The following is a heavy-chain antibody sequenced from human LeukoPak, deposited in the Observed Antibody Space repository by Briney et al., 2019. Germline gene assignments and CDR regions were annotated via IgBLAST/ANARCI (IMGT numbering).Heavy chain of an antibody. Sequence: SETLSLTCAVYGGSFSGYYWSWIRQPPGKGLEWIGEINHSGSTNYNPSLRSRVTISVDTSKNQFSLKLSSVTAADTAVYYCARGRVLLWFGESQGKYYFDYWGQGTLVTVSS. J-gene: IGHJ4*02. D-gene: IGHD3-10*01. CDR1: GGSFSGYY. CDR2: INHSGST. V-gene: IGHV4-34*01. CDR3: ARGRVLLWFGESQGKYYFDY.